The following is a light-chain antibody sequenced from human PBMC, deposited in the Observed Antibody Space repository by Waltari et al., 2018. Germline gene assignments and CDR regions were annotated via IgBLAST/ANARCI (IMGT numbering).Light chain of an antibody. CDR3: MQGTHWPPYT. J-gene: IGKJ2*01. CDR2: WAS. Sequence: DIVMTQSPDSLAVSLGERATITCKSSQSVLYTSNNRNYFGWYQQKPGQPPKLLISWASTRESGVPERFSGSGSGTDFTLKISRVEAEDVGVYYCMQGTHWPPYTFGQGTKLEIK. CDR1: QSVLYTSNNRNY. V-gene: IGKV4-1*01.